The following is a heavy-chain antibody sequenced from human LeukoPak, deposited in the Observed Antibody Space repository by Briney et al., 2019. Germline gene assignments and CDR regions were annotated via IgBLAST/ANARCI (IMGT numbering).Heavy chain of an antibody. CDR2: ISYDGSDK. J-gene: IGHJ4*02. V-gene: IGHV3-30*18. Sequence: PGRSLRLSCAASGFTFSGYGMHWVRQAPGKGLEWVAVISYDGSDKYYADSVKGRFTISRDNSKNTLYLQMNSLRAEDTAVYYCAKDTGGYGDLTFVYWGQGTLVTVSS. CDR1: GFTFSGYG. CDR3: AKDTGGYGDLTFVY. D-gene: IGHD4-17*01.